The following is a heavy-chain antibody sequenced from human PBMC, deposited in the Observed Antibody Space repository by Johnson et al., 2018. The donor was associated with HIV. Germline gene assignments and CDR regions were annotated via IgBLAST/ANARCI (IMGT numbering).Heavy chain of an antibody. Sequence: VQLVESGGGLVQPGGSLRLSCAASGFTLSRYWMSWVRQAPGKGLEWVANIKQDGSETYYVDAVKGRFTISRDNAKNSLFLQMNSLKTEDTAVYFCARDRVWGRSGWYGPLDASDIWGQGTMVTVSS. V-gene: IGHV3-7*05. CDR2: IKQDGSET. J-gene: IGHJ3*02. D-gene: IGHD6-19*01. CDR1: GFTLSRYW. CDR3: ARDRVWGRSGWYGPLDASDI.